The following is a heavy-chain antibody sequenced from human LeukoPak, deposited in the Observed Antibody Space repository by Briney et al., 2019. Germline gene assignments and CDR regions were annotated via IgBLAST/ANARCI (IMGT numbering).Heavy chain of an antibody. CDR1: GYTFTSYG. CDR2: ISAYNGNT. V-gene: IGHV1-18*01. Sequence: ASVKVSCKASGYTFTSYGISWVRQAPGQGLEWMGWISAYNGNTNYAQKLQGRVTMTTDTSTSTVYMELSSLRSEDTAVYYCARGESNYDILTGYGDYWGQGTLVTVSS. D-gene: IGHD3-9*01. J-gene: IGHJ4*02. CDR3: ARGESNYDILTGYGDY.